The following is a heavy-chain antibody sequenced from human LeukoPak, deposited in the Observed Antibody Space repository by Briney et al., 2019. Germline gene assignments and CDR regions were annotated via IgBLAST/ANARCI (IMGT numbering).Heavy chain of an antibody. Sequence: GESLKISWKGPGYRFTSYWISLVRQMPGKGLGWMGSIDPRDSSSKYSPSCEGPLSLAAVRSIRTTFMQWASLKGSEPGIYYRARHGFGSSGYHYFDDWGQGNLVTVSP. V-gene: IGHV5-10-1*01. J-gene: IGHJ4*02. D-gene: IGHD6-19*01. CDR1: GYRFTSYW. CDR3: ARHGFGSSGYHYFDD. CDR2: IDPRDSSS.